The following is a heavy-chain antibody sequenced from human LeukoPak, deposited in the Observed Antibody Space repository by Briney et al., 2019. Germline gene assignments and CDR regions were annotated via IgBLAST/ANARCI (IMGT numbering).Heavy chain of an antibody. V-gene: IGHV3-21*06. Sequence: GGSLRLSCEGSGFTFSRYNMTWVRQAPGKGLERVSSISGRSSFIFYADSVKGRFTISRDNAKNSLFLQMNSLRAEDTAVYYCARDAQWLVPEGYYYYMDVWGKGTTVTVSS. CDR2: ISGRSSFI. D-gene: IGHD6-19*01. CDR3: ARDAQWLVPEGYYYYMDV. CDR1: GFTFSRYN. J-gene: IGHJ6*03.